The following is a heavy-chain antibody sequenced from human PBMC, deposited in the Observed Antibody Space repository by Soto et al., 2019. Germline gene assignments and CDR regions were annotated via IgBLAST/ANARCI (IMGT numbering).Heavy chain of an antibody. J-gene: IGHJ4*02. D-gene: IGHD3-22*01. CDR2: IYYDGSA. CDR3: ARHSGNYYDSNGYLYY. CDR1: GGSISSSSYY. V-gene: IGHV4-39*01. Sequence: QLQLQESGPGLVKPWETLSLTCTVSGGSISSSSYYWGWIRQPPGKGLEWIGSIYYDGSAYYNPSPKSRVTISVDTSKNQFSLKLTSVTAADTAVYYCARHSGNYYDSNGYLYYWGQGTLVTVSS.